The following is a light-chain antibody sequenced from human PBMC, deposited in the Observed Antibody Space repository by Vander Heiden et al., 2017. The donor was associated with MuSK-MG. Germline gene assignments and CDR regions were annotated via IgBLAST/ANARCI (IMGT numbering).Light chain of an antibody. CDR1: QNIGNY. J-gene: IGKJ2*02. CDR3: QQCVSLPRT. V-gene: IGKV1-39*01. Sequence: DIQKTQSPSSLSASVGDRVTITCRASQNIGNYLNWYQQKPGRAPQILIYGASSLQSGVPTRFSGSGSGTDFTLTISSLQPEDFATYYCQQCVSLPRTFGRGTKLE. CDR2: GAS.